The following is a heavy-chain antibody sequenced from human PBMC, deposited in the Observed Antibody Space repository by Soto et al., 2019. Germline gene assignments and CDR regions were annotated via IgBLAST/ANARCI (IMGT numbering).Heavy chain of an antibody. CDR1: GGSFSGYY. J-gene: IGHJ5*02. Sequence: PSETLSLTCAVYGGSFSGYYWSWIRQPPGKGLEWIGEINHSGSTNYNPSLKSRVTISVDTSKNQFSLKLSSVTAADTAVYYCARGQDILPGSNWFDPWGQRTLVTVSS. V-gene: IGHV4-34*01. D-gene: IGHD3-9*01. CDR3: ARGQDILPGSNWFDP. CDR2: INHSGST.